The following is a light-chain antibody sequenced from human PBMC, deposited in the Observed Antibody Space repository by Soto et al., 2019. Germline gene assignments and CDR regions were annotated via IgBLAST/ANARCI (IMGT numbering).Light chain of an antibody. CDR3: QQASSFTPT. Sequence: DIQMTQSPSSVSASVGAIVTITCVASQDISSWLAWYQQKPGKAPKIMIYAASSLQGGVPSRFSGSGSGTEFNLTISSLQTEDFATYYCQQASSFTPTFGQGTRLEIK. J-gene: IGKJ5*01. V-gene: IGKV1-12*01. CDR1: QDISSW. CDR2: AAS.